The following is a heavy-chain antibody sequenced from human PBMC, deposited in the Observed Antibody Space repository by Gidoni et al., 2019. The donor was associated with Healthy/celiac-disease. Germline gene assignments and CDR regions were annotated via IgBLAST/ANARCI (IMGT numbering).Heavy chain of an antibody. J-gene: IGHJ3*02. CDR1: GGSISSYY. CDR2: IYYSGST. CDR3: ARQSTYYDSSGYQHDAFDI. Sequence: QVQLQESGPGLVKPSETLSLTCTVSGGSISSYYWSWIRQPPGKGLEWIGYIYYSGSTNYNPSLKSRVTISVDTSKNQFSLKLSSVTAADTAVYYCARQSTYYDSSGYQHDAFDIWGQGTMVTVSS. D-gene: IGHD3-22*01. V-gene: IGHV4-59*08.